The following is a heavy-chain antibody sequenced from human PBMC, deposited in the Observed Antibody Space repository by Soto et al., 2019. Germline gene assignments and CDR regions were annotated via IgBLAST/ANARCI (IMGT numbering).Heavy chain of an antibody. V-gene: IGHV4-34*01. D-gene: IGHD1-20*01. CDR1: GGSFSGYY. CDR2: INHSGST. Sequence: PLETLCLTCAVYGGSFSGYYWSWIRQPPGKGLEWIGEINHSGSTNYNPSLKSRVTISVDTSKNQFSLKLSSVTAADTAVYYCARGLTGTGVHYMDVWGKGTTVTVSS. CDR3: ARGLTGTGVHYMDV. J-gene: IGHJ6*03.